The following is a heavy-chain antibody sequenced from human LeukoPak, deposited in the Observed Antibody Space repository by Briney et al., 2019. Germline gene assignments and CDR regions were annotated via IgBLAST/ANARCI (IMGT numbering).Heavy chain of an antibody. V-gene: IGHV1-2*02. CDR1: GYTFTGYY. D-gene: IGHD5-12*01. CDR2: INPNSGGT. J-gene: IGHJ5*02. Sequence: GASVKVSCKASGYTFTGYYMHWVRQAPGQGLEWMGWINPNSGGTNYAQKFQGRVTMTRDTSISTAYMELSSLRSEDTAVYYCVRSGYDYDWFDPWGQGTLVTVSS. CDR3: VRSGYDYDWFDP.